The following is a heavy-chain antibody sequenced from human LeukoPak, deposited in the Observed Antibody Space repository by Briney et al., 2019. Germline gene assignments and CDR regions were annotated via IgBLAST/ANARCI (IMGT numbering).Heavy chain of an antibody. J-gene: IGHJ3*02. V-gene: IGHV1-18*01. CDR1: GYTFTSYG. Sequence: ASVKVSCKASGYTFTSYGISWVRQAPGQGLEWMGWISAYNGNTNYAQKLQGRVTMTTDTSTSTAYMELRSLRSDDTAVYYCARSPSVVVIAEDAFDIWAQGTMVTVSS. D-gene: IGHD3-22*01. CDR2: ISAYNGNT. CDR3: ARSPSVVVIAEDAFDI.